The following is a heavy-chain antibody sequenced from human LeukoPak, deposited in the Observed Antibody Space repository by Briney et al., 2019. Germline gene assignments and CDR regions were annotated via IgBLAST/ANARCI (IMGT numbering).Heavy chain of an antibody. CDR2: IIPIFGTA. Sequence: GASVKVSCKASGGTFSSYAISWVRQAPGQGLEWMGGIIPIFGTANYAQKFQGRVTMTRDMSTSTVYMELSSLRSEDTAVYYCARGDRDWFDPWGQGTLVTVSS. J-gene: IGHJ5*02. V-gene: IGHV1-69*05. CDR1: GGTFSSYA. D-gene: IGHD2-15*01. CDR3: ARGDRDWFDP.